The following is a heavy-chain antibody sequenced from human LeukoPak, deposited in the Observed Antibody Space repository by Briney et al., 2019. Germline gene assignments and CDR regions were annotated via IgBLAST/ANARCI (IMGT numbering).Heavy chain of an antibody. CDR2: IYYSGST. CDR3: ARQSGSYGVYYYYMDV. V-gene: IGHV4-39*01. Sequence: PSETLSLTCTVSGGSISSSSYYWGWIRQPPGKGLEWIGNIYYSGSTHYNPSLKSRVTISVDTSKNRFSLKLSSVTAADTAVYYCARQSGSYGVYYYYMDVWGKGTTVTISS. CDR1: GGSISSSSYY. J-gene: IGHJ6*03. D-gene: IGHD1-26*01.